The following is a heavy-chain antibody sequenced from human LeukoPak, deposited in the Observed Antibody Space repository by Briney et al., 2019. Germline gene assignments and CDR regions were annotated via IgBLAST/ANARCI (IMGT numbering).Heavy chain of an antibody. CDR2: ISSSGSTI. D-gene: IGHD5-12*01. CDR3: ARGSAGYGPGMDV. J-gene: IGHJ6*02. V-gene: IGHV3-48*03. Sequence: GGSLRLSCAVSGFTFSRNAMNWVRQAPGKGLEWVSYISSSGSTIYYADSAKGRFTISRDNAKDSLYLQMHSLRADDTAVYYCARGSAGYGPGMDVWGQGTTVTVSS. CDR1: GFTFSRNA.